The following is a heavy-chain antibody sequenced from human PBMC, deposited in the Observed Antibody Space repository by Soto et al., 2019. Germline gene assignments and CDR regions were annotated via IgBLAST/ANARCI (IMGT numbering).Heavy chain of an antibody. J-gene: IGHJ6*02. V-gene: IGHV1-2*04. D-gene: IGHD4-17*01. CDR2: INPNSGGT. Sequence: ASVKVSCKASGYTFTGYYMHWVRQAPGQGLEWMGWINPNSGGTNYAQKFQGWVTMTRDTSISTAYMELSRLRSDDTAVYYCARTGDYYYYYGMDVWGQGTTVTVSS. CDR1: GYTFTGYY. CDR3: ARTGDYYYYYGMDV.